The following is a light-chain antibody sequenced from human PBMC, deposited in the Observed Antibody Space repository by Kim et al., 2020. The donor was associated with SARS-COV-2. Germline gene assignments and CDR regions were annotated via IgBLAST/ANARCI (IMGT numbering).Light chain of an antibody. J-gene: IGKJ2*03. CDR1: QNIDYSNGETY. CDR2: KIF. V-gene: IGKV2-24*01. Sequence: QPASCSCKPSQNIDYSNGETYLSWIHQTPGQPPRLLIYKIFNRFSGVADRFSGSGAETDLTLKISRVEPEDVGIYYCMQATQFPHSFGQGTKLEI. CDR3: MQATQFPHS.